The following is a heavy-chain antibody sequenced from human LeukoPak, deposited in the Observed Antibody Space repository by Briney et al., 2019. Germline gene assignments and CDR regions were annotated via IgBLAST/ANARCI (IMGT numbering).Heavy chain of an antibody. V-gene: IGHV4-31*03. CDR3: ARECQLPELYNWFGP. Sequence: TASQTLSLTCCVSCGSLSCGGYSWSWIRQPPGKGLEGIGYIYYSESTYYNPSLKSRVTISVDTSMNQFSLKLSSVTAADTAVYYCARECQLPELYNWFGPGGQGTLVTVSS. D-gene: IGHD2-2*01. CDR2: IYYSEST. J-gene: IGHJ5*02. CDR1: CGSLSCGGYS.